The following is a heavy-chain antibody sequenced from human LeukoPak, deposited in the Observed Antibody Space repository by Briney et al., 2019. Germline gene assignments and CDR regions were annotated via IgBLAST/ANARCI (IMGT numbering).Heavy chain of an antibody. CDR1: GYSISSNYY. CDR2: ILYAGYT. CDR3: ARGHSGSHFLY. J-gene: IGHJ4*02. D-gene: IGHD6-19*01. V-gene: IGHV4-38-2*01. Sequence: SETLSLTCAVSGYSISSNYYWGWIRQPPGKGLEWIGSILYAGYTDYNPSLKSRVIMSVDTSKNQFSLKVSSVTAADTAVYYCARGHSGSHFLYWGRGTVVTVSS.